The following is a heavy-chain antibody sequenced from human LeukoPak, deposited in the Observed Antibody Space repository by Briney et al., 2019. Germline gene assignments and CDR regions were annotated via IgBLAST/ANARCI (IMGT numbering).Heavy chain of an antibody. J-gene: IGHJ4*02. Sequence: GGSLRLSCAASGFTFRTYSMNWVRQAPGKGLEWVSSISSTSTYIYYADSMKGRFIISRDNARNSLFLEMNSLRADDTAVYYCARIIGISGSYPTDYWGQGTLVTVSS. CDR1: GFTFRTYS. V-gene: IGHV3-21*06. CDR2: ISSTSTYI. CDR3: ARIIGISGSYPTDY. D-gene: IGHD1-26*01.